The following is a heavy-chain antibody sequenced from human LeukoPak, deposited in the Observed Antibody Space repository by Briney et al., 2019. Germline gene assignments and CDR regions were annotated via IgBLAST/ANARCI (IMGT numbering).Heavy chain of an antibody. CDR3: ARDPSPDILTGRRNAFDI. Sequence: ASVKVSCKASGYTFTSYGISWVRQAPGQGLEWMGWISAYNGNTNYAQKLQGRVTMTTDTSTSTAHMELRSLRSDDTAVYYCARDPSPDILTGRRNAFDIWGQGTMVTVSS. V-gene: IGHV1-18*01. J-gene: IGHJ3*02. CDR1: GYTFTSYG. D-gene: IGHD3-9*01. CDR2: ISAYNGNT.